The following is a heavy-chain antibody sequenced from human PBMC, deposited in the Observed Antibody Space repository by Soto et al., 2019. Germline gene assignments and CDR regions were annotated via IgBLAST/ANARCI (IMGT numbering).Heavy chain of an antibody. D-gene: IGHD4-17*01. CDR2: IYPSDSDT. Sequence: GESLKISCKASGYSFTSNWIGWVRQMPGKGLEWMGIIYPSDSDTRYSPSFQGQVTISADKSISTAYLQWSSLEASDTAIYYCARQGSAVTLDYWGQGTLVTVSS. CDR3: ARQGSAVTLDY. J-gene: IGHJ4*02. V-gene: IGHV5-51*01. CDR1: GYSFTSNW.